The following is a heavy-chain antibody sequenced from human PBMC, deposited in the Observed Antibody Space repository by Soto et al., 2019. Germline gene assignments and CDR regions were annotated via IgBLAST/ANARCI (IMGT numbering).Heavy chain of an antibody. Sequence: SVKVSCKASGGSFSNYAISWVRQAPGQGLEWMGGIIPIFGTTNNAQKFQGRITITADESTSTAYMDLSSLRSEDTAMYYCARGQFVSSYYYDMDVWGLGTTVTVS. J-gene: IGHJ6*02. CDR1: GGSFSNYA. V-gene: IGHV1-69*13. CDR3: ARGQFVSSYYYDMDV. D-gene: IGHD6-6*01. CDR2: IIPIFGTT.